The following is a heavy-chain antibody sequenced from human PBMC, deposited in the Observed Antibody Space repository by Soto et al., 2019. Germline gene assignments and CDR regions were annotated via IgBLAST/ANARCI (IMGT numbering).Heavy chain of an antibody. Sequence: QITLKESGPTLVKPTQTLTLTCTFSGFSLSTIGVGVGWIRQPPGKALEWLALIYWDDDKRYSPSLKSRLTVTKDTPKNQVVLTMTKMDPVDTATYYCVQSRCGGDCLQSYSSHSYYGLDVWGQGTTVTVSS. D-gene: IGHD2-21*02. V-gene: IGHV2-5*02. CDR2: IYWDDDK. CDR3: VQSRCGGDCLQSYSSHSYYGLDV. J-gene: IGHJ6*02. CDR1: GFSLSTIGVG.